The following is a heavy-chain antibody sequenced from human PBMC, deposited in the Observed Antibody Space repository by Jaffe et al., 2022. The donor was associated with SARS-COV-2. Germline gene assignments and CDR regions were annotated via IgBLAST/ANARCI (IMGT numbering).Heavy chain of an antibody. D-gene: IGHD5-18*01. Sequence: QVQLVESGGGVVQPGRSLRLSCAASGFTFSSYGMHWVRQAPGKGLEWVAVISYDGSNKYYADSVKGRFTISRDNSKNTLYLQMNSLRAEDTAVYYCAKDPTFTAMPNYFDYWGQGTLVTVSS. J-gene: IGHJ4*02. CDR3: AKDPTFTAMPNYFDY. V-gene: IGHV3-30*18. CDR1: GFTFSSYG. CDR2: ISYDGSNK.